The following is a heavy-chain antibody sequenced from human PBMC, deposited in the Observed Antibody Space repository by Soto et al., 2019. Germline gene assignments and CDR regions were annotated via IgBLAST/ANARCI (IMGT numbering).Heavy chain of an antibody. CDR3: AKGYCSGGSCLDAFDF. V-gene: IGHV3-23*01. Sequence: EVQLLESGGGLVQPGGSLRLPCAASGFTFSNYAMSWVRQAPGKGLAWVSAIGGTGGGTYYADSVKGRFTISRDNSKNTLYLQMNSLRAEDTAIYYCAKGYCSGGSCLDAFDFWGQGTMVTVSS. CDR1: GFTFSNYA. CDR2: IGGTGGGT. J-gene: IGHJ3*01. D-gene: IGHD2-15*01.